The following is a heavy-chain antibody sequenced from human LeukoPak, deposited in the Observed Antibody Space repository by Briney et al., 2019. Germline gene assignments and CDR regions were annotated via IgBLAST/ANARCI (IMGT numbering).Heavy chain of an antibody. V-gene: IGHV3-23*01. CDR2: ISGSGDNT. Sequence: PGGPLSLSFAASGFTFTTYAMSWFRQPPGKGLDGVSGISGSGDNTYYADSVKGRFTISRDNSKNTLYVQVNSLGTEDTAAYYCAKGSYYDSSGSFYFDYWGQGTLVTVSS. D-gene: IGHD3-22*01. CDR3: AKGSYYDSSGSFYFDY. J-gene: IGHJ4*02. CDR1: GFTFTTYA.